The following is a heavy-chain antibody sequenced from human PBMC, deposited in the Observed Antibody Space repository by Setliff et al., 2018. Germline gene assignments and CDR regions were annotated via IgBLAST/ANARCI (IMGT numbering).Heavy chain of an antibody. CDR2: TRSSTTYI. CDR3: VRERSAYSSNWYTLDAFDI. J-gene: IGHJ3*02. D-gene: IGHD6-13*01. V-gene: IGHV3-21*04. CDR1: GFTFSTYN. Sequence: KAGGSLRLSCAASGFTFSTYNMNWVRQAPGKGLEWVSSTRSSTTYIYYADSVKGRFTFSRDNAKNSLYLQMNSLRAEDTAIYYCVRERSAYSSNWYTLDAFDIWGQGTMVTVSS.